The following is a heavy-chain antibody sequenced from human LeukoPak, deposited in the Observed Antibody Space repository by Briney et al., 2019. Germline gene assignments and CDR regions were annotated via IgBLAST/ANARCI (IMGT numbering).Heavy chain of an antibody. Sequence: SETLSLTCAVSGGSISSGGYSWSWIRQPPGKGLEWIGYIYHSGSTYYNPSLKSRVTISVDRSKNQFSLKLSSVTAADTAVYYCAKGALHACGGDRYWGDAFDIWGQGTMVTVSS. J-gene: IGHJ3*02. CDR1: GGSISSGGYS. D-gene: IGHD2-21*02. CDR3: AKGALHACGGDRYWGDAFDI. V-gene: IGHV4-30-2*01. CDR2: IYHSGST.